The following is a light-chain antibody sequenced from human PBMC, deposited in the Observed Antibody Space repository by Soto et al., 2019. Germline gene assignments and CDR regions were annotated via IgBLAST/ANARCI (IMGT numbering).Light chain of an antibody. CDR2: GAS. CDR1: QSVGSN. J-gene: IGKJ2*01. V-gene: IGKV3-15*01. Sequence: EMVMTQSPATLSVSPGDGATLSCRASQSVGSNLAWLQQKPGQAPRLLIYGASTRATGIPARFSGSGSGTEFTLTISSLQSEDFAVYYCQHYYNWPRTFGQGTKLEIK. CDR3: QHYYNWPRT.